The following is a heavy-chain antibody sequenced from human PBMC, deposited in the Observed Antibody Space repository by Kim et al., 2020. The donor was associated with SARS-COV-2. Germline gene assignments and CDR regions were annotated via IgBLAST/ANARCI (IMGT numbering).Heavy chain of an antibody. Sequence: GGSLRLSCAASGFIFSSYGMHWVRQAPGKGLEWVAVISYDGSNKYYADSVKGRFTISRDSSKNTLYLQMNSLRTEDTAVYYCAKRGSSGWYGYDAFDIWGQGTVVTVSS. CDR3: AKRGSSGWYGYDAFDI. V-gene: IGHV3-30*18. J-gene: IGHJ3*02. D-gene: IGHD6-19*01. CDR1: GFIFSSYG. CDR2: ISYDGSNK.